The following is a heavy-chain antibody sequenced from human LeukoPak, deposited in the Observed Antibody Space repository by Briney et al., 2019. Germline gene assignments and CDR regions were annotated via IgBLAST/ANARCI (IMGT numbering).Heavy chain of an antibody. CDR1: GYSISSGYY. J-gene: IGHJ5*02. CDR2: IYHSGST. CDR3: ARHVVGATTGNNWFDP. D-gene: IGHD1-26*01. V-gene: IGHV4-38-2*01. Sequence: SETLSLTCAVSGYSISSGYYWGWIRQPPGKGLEWIGSIYHSGSTYYNPSLKSRVTISVDTSKNQFSLKLSSVTAAGTAVYYCARHVVGATTGNNWFDPWGQGTLVTVSS.